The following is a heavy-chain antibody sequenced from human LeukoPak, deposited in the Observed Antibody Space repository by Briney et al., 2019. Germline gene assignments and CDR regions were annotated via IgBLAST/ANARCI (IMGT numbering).Heavy chain of an antibody. CDR2: IYTSGSN. V-gene: IGHV4-4*07. CDR1: GGSISSYY. D-gene: IGHD3-10*01. CDR3: ARQSGEVLWFGELGNYYYYMDV. J-gene: IGHJ6*03. Sequence: SETLSLTCTVSGGSISSYYWSWIRQPAGKGLEWIGRIYTSGSNNYNPSLKSRVTISVDTSKNQFSLKLSSVTAADTAVYYCARQSGEVLWFGELGNYYYYMDVWGKGTTVTISS.